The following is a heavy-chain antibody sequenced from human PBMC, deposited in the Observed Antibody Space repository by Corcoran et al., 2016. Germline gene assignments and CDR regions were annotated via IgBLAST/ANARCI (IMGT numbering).Heavy chain of an antibody. CDR2: IYPGDSDT. Sequence: EGQLVQSGAEVKKPGESLKISCKGSGYSFNSYWIGWVRQMAGKGLEWMGIIYPGDSDTRYSPSFQGKVTISANKSISTAYLQWSSMKASYTAMYYVASMGPSRYSGYYCMDVWGQGTMVTVSS. D-gene: IGHD1-20*01. J-gene: IGHJ6*02. V-gene: IGHV5-51*01. CDR1: GYSFNSYW. CDR3: ASMGPSRYSGYYCMDV.